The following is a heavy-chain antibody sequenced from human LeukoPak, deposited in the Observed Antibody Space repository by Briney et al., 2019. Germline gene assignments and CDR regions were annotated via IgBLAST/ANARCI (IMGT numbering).Heavy chain of an antibody. J-gene: IGHJ5*02. D-gene: IGHD1-26*01. Sequence: SETLSLTCSLYSGSFSGYYWSWIRQPPGKGLEWIGEINHSVGTNYNPSLKSRVTISVDTSKNQFSLKLSSVTAADTAVYYCARHSGGTYYVNFDPWGQGTLVTVSS. CDR3: ARHSGGTYYVNFDP. CDR1: SGSFSGYY. V-gene: IGHV4-34*01. CDR2: INHSVGT.